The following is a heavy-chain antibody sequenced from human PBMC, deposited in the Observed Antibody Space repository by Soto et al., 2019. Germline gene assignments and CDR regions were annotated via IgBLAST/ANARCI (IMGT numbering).Heavy chain of an antibody. Sequence: PSETLSLTCTVSGGSISSSSYYWGWIRQPPGKGLEWIGSIYYSGSTYYNPSLKSRVTISVDTSKNQFSLKLSSVTAADTAVYYCAWHTDSGGSYFDYWGQGTLVTVSS. J-gene: IGHJ4*02. CDR2: IYYSGST. CDR3: AWHTDSGGSYFDY. D-gene: IGHD6-19*01. CDR1: GGSISSSSYY. V-gene: IGHV4-39*01.